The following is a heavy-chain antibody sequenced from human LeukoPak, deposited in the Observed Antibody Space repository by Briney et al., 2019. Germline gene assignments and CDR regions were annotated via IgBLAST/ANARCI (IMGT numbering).Heavy chain of an antibody. D-gene: IGHD3-10*01. V-gene: IGHV3-30*18. Sequence: GGSLRLSCAASGFTFSSYGMHWVRQAQGKGLEWVAVISYDGSNKYYADSVKGRFTISRDNSKNTLYLQMNSLRAEDTAVYYCAKSRITMVRGVLYCFDYWGQGTLVTVSS. J-gene: IGHJ4*02. CDR2: ISYDGSNK. CDR3: AKSRITMVRGVLYCFDY. CDR1: GFTFSSYG.